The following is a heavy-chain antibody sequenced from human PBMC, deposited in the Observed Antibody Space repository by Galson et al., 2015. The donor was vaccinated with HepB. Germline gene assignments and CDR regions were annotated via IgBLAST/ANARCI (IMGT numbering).Heavy chain of an antibody. CDR3: ARALGNSRGYYTPNYFGS. CDR1: GFMFSNYW. Sequence: SLRLSCAASGFMFSNYWMGWVRQAPGKGLEWVANIRQDEGEKYFVDSVKGRFTISRDNAKNSLYLEMSSLRAEDTAVYYCARALGNSRGYYTPNYFGSWGQGTLVTVSS. CDR2: IRQDEGEK. V-gene: IGHV3-7*01. D-gene: IGHD3-22*01. J-gene: IGHJ4*02.